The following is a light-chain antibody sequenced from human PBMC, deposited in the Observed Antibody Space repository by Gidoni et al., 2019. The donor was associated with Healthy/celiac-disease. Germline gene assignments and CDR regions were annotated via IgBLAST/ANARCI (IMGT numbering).Light chain of an antibody. V-gene: IGLV2-14*03. CDR1: SSHVGGYNY. Sequence: QSALTQSASVSASPAPSITISCTGTSSHVGGYNYVSWYQHHPGKAPKLMIYYVSNRPSGVSNRFSGSKSGNTASLTISGLQAEDEADYYCSSYTSSSTLVVFGGGTKLTVL. J-gene: IGLJ2*01. CDR3: SSYTSSSTLVV. CDR2: YVS.